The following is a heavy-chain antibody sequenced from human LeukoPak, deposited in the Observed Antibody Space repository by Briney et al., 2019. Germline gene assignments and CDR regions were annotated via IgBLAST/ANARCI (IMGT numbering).Heavy chain of an antibody. V-gene: IGHV1-69*04. Sequence: ASVKVSCKASGGTFSSYAISWVRQAPGQGLEWMGRIIPILGMANYAQKFQGRVTITADKSTSTAYMELSSLRSEDTAVYYCARELTVRDNWFDPWGQGTLVTVSS. CDR3: ARELTVRDNWFDP. J-gene: IGHJ5*02. CDR2: IIPILGMA. CDR1: GGTFSSYA. D-gene: IGHD4-17*01.